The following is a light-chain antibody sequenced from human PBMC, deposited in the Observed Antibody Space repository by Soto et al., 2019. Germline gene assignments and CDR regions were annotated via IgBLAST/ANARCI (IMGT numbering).Light chain of an antibody. V-gene: IGKV2-28*01. CDR3: MHSLRTPLT. CDR2: YGS. J-gene: IGKJ3*01. Sequence: DIVMTQSPLSLSVTPGEPASISCRSSQSLLYSNGYNYLDWYLQKPGQSPQLLIYYGSNRASGVPDRFSGSGAGTDFTLTITSVEPEDVGVYFCMHSLRTPLTFGPGTKVDV. CDR1: QSLLYSNGYNY.